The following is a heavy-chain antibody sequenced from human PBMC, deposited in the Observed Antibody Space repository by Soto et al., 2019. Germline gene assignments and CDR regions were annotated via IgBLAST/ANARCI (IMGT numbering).Heavy chain of an antibody. J-gene: IGHJ4*02. V-gene: IGHV4-34*01. Sequence: SETLSLTCAVYGGSFSGYYWSWIRQPPGKGLEWIGEINHSGSTNYNPSLKSRVTISVDTSKNQFSLKLSSVTAADTAVYYCATSHLVSGSPGYWGQGTLVTVSS. D-gene: IGHD1-26*01. CDR3: ATSHLVSGSPGY. CDR1: GGSFSGYY. CDR2: INHSGST.